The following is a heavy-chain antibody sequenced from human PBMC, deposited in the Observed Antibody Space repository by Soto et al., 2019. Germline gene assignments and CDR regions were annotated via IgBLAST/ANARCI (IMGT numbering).Heavy chain of an antibody. J-gene: IGHJ6*02. CDR1: GYTFTGYY. CDR2: INPNSGGT. D-gene: IGHD5-12*01. V-gene: IGHV1-2*02. Sequence: QVQLVQSGAEVKKPGASVKVSCKASGYTFTGYYMHWVRQAPGQGLEWMGWINPNSGGTNYAQKFQGRVTMTRDTSISTAYMELSRLRSDDTAVYYCASARSLGDIVATDPLYYYGMDVWGQGTTVTVSS. CDR3: ASARSLGDIVATDPLYYYGMDV.